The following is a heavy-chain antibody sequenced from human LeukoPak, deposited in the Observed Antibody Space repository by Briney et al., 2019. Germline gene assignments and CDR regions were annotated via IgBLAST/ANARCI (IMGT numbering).Heavy chain of an antibody. CDR2: ISGSGDNT. J-gene: IGHJ4*02. CDR1: GFTFSTYA. CDR3: AKPFDLGDFDYLNY. V-gene: IGHV3-23*01. D-gene: IGHD3-9*01. Sequence: GGSLRLSCAGSGFTFSTYAMSWVRQAPGKGLEWVSVISGSGDNTYYADSVKGRFAISRDNSRNTLYPQMNSLRAEDTAVYYCAKPFDLGDFDYLNYWGQGALVTVSS.